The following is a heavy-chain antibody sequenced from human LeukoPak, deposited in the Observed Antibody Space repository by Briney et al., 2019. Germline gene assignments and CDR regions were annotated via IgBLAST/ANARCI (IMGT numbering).Heavy chain of an antibody. J-gene: IGHJ6*02. CDR3: ARDGYYYDSSGSYYYYGMDV. D-gene: IGHD3-22*01. V-gene: IGHV1-18*01. CDR2: ISAYNGNT. Sequence: ASVKVSCKASGYTFTSYGISWVRQAPGQGLEWMGWISAYNGNTNYAQKLQGRVTMTTDTSTSTAYMELRSLRSDDTAVYYCARDGYYYDSSGSYYYYGMDVWGQGTTVTVSS. CDR1: GYTFTSYG.